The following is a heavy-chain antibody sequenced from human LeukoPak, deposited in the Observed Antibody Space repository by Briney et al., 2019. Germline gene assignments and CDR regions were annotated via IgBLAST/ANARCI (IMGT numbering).Heavy chain of an antibody. V-gene: IGHV4-39*07. CDR2: IYYSGST. Sequence: PSETLSLTCTVSGGSISSSSYYWGWIRQPPGKGLEWIGSIYYSGSTYYNPSLKSRVTISVDTSKNQFSLKLSSVTAADTAVYYCARDALVPAAPGGNWGQGTLVTVSS. CDR1: GGSISSSSYY. D-gene: IGHD2-2*01. CDR3: ARDALVPAAPGGN. J-gene: IGHJ4*02.